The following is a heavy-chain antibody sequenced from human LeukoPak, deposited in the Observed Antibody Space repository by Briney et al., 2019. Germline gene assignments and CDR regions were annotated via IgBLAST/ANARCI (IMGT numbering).Heavy chain of an antibody. Sequence: GGSLRLSCAASGFTLSSYSMNWVRQAPGKGLEWVSSISSSSSYIYYADSVKGRFTISRDNAKNSLYLQMNSLRAEDTAVYYCAREDSSSWPYAFDIWGQGTMVTVSS. V-gene: IGHV3-21*01. J-gene: IGHJ3*02. CDR3: AREDSSSWPYAFDI. CDR1: GFTLSSYS. D-gene: IGHD6-13*01. CDR2: ISSSSSYI.